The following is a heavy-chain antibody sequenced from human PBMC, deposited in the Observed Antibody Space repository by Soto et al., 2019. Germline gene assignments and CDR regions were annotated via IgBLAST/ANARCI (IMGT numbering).Heavy chain of an antibody. CDR2: VSGYNDKT. V-gene: IGHV1-18*04. Sequence: QVQLVQSGAELKKPGASVKVSCKASGYTFTNHGISWVRQAPGQGLEWVGWVSGYNDKTKSAQKFQGRVTMTTDTSTNTAYMEWRSLRSDDTAVYFCARDFYPVAYFFDYWGQGTLVTVSS. CDR1: GYTFTNHG. D-gene: IGHD2-21*01. J-gene: IGHJ4*02. CDR3: ARDFYPVAYFFDY.